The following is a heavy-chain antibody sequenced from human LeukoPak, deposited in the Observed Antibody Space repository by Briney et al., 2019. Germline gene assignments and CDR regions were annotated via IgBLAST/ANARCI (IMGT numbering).Heavy chain of an antibody. CDR2: IIPIFGTA. CDR3: ARGGYSYGSDY. D-gene: IGHD5-18*01. Sequence: ASVKVSCKASGGTFSSYAISWVRQAPGRAFEWMGGIIPIFGTANYAQKIQGRVTITADESTSTAYMELSSLRSEDTAVYYCARGGYSYGSDYWGQGTLVTVSS. CDR1: GGTFSSYA. V-gene: IGHV1-69*13. J-gene: IGHJ4*02.